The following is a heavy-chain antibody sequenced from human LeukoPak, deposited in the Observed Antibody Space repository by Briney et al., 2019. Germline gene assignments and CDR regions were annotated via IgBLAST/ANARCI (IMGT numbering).Heavy chain of an antibody. V-gene: IGHV4-59*01. CDR3: ARVPRYYYMDV. Sequence: PSETQSLTCAVSGGSISSYYWSWIRQPPGKGLEWIGYIYDSGSTNYNPSLKSRVTISVDTSKNQFSLKLSFVTAADTAVYYCARVPRYYYMDVWGKGTTVTVSS. CDR1: GGSISSYY. J-gene: IGHJ6*03. CDR2: IYDSGST.